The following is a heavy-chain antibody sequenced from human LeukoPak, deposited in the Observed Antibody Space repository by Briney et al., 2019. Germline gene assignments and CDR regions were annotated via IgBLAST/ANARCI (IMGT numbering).Heavy chain of an antibody. CDR3: ARAWDY. CDR2: VITDGSTT. V-gene: IGHV3-74*01. Sequence: GGSLRLSCAASGFTFSTYWMHWVRQAPGKGLEWVSRVITDGSTTSYADSVKGRFTISRDNAKNTLYLQMHSLRVEDTAVYYCARAWDYWGQGTLVTVSS. CDR1: GFTFSTYW. J-gene: IGHJ4*02.